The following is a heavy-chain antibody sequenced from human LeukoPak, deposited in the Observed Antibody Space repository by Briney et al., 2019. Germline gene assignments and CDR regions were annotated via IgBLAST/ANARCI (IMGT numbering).Heavy chain of an antibody. CDR1: GFTFSSYG. CDR3: ARSSTSCFPFSKCWFDP. V-gene: IGHV1-2*02. D-gene: IGHD2-2*01. J-gene: IGHJ5*02. Sequence: PGGSLRLSCVASGFTFSSYGMHWVRQAPGQGLEWMGWINPNSGGTNYAQKFQGRVTMTRDTSISTAYMELSRLRSDDTAVYYCARSSTSCFPFSKCWFDPWGQGTLVTVSS. CDR2: INPNSGGT.